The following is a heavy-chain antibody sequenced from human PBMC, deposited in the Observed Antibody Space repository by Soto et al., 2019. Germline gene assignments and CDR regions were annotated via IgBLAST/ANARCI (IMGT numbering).Heavy chain of an antibody. V-gene: IGHV3-21*01. CDR1: GFTFSSYS. D-gene: IGHD3-10*01. J-gene: IGHJ4*02. CDR3: ARDQVYYGSGSPIRY. CDR2: ISSSSSYI. Sequence: SLRLSCAASGFTFSSYSMNWVRQAPGKGLEWVSSISSSSSYIYYADSVKGRFTISRDNAKNSLYLQMNSLRAEDTAVYYCARDQVYYGSGSPIRYWGQGTLVTVSS.